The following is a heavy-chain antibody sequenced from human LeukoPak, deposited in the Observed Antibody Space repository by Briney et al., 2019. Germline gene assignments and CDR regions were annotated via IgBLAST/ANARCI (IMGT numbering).Heavy chain of an antibody. J-gene: IGHJ4*02. D-gene: IGHD3-10*01. Sequence: SETLSLTCTVFGGSISSSHWWTWVRHSPGKGLEWIGEIYHSGNTNYNPSLRSRVTMSVDMSNNQFSLNLNSVTAADTAVYYCARKENVYYYFDYWGQGTLVTVSS. CDR2: IYHSGNT. V-gene: IGHV4-4*02. CDR1: GGSISSSHW. CDR3: ARKENVYYYFDY.